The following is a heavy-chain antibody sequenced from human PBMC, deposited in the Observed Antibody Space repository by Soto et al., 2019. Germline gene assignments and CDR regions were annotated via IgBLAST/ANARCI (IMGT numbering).Heavy chain of an antibody. CDR1: GGTFSSYA. CDR2: IIPIFGTA. D-gene: IGHD1-20*01. V-gene: IGHV1-69*13. Sequence: VKISCKASGGTFSSYAISWVRQAPGQGLEWMGGIIPIFGTANYAQRFQGRVTITADESTSTAYMELSSLRSEDTAVYYCALGITGTYYYYYGMDVWGQGTTVTVSS. J-gene: IGHJ6*02. CDR3: ALGITGTYYYYYGMDV.